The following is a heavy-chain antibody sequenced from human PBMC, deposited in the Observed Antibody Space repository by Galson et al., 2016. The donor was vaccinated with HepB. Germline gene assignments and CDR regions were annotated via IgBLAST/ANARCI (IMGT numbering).Heavy chain of an antibody. CDR2: IKKDGSEI. CDR1: GFSLGNYW. J-gene: IGHJ2*01. CDR3: TREFDL. Sequence: SLRLSCAASGFSLGNYWMNWARQAPGKGLEWLANIKKDGSEINYVDSVKGRFTISRDNAKNSLFLQMNTLRDEDTAVYYCTREFDLWGRGTQVTVSS. V-gene: IGHV3-7*04.